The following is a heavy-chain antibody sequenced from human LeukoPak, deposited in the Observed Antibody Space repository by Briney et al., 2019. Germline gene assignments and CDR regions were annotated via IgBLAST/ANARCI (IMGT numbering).Heavy chain of an antibody. V-gene: IGHV1-18*01. CDR3: ARVGADRDFDC. J-gene: IGHJ4*02. Sequence: GASVKVSCKASGYTFTHYGISWVRQAPGQGLEWMGWISPYYGNTNYAQNLQGRVTLTTDTSTSTAYMELRSLRSDDTAVYYCARVGADRDFDCWGQGTLVTVSS. CDR1: GYTFTHYG. CDR2: ISPYYGNT. D-gene: IGHD1-26*01.